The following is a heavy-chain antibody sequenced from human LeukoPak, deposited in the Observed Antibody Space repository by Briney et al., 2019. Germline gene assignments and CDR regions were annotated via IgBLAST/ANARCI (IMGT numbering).Heavy chain of an antibody. CDR1: GFTFSSYG. D-gene: IGHD3-10*01. CDR3: AKDGPYYGSGAMYYFDF. Sequence: PGGSLRLSCAASGFTFSSYGMHWVRQAPGKGLEWVAFIRYDGSNKYYADSVKGRFTISRDNSKNTLYVQMSSLRAEDTAVYYCAKDGPYYGSGAMYYFDFWGQGTPVTVSS. CDR2: IRYDGSNK. V-gene: IGHV3-30*02. J-gene: IGHJ4*02.